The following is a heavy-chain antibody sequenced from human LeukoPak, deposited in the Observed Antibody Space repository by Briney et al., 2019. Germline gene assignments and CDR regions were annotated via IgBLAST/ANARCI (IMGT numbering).Heavy chain of an antibody. D-gene: IGHD1-1*01. CDR1: GYTFTSYG. CDR2: ISAYNGNT. J-gene: IGHJ6*02. Sequence: ASVKVSCKASGYTFTSYGISWVRQAPGQGLEWMGWISAYNGNTNYAQKLQGRVTMTTDTSTSTAYMELRSLTSEDTAVYSCARGRGNWNDNYGMDVWGQGTTVTVSS. CDR3: ARGRGNWNDNYGMDV. V-gene: IGHV1-18*04.